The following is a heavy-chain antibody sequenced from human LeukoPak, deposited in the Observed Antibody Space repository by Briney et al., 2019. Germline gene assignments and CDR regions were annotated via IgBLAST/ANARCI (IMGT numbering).Heavy chain of an antibody. V-gene: IGHV3-11*05. CDR3: ARDATPDGVVLDY. CDR2: ISGNSGYT. J-gene: IGHJ4*02. CDR1: GFTFSDYY. Sequence: GGSLRLSCAASGFTFSDYYMTWIRQAPGKSLEWVSYISGNSGYTNYADSVKGRFTISRDNAKNSLYLQMNSLRAEDTAVYYCARDATPDGVVLDYWGQGALVTVSS. D-gene: IGHD2-8*02.